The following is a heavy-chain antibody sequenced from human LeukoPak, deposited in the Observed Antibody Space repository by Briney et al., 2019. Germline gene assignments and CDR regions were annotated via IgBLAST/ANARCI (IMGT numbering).Heavy chain of an antibody. CDR2: IYYSGST. CDR1: GGSISSYY. J-gene: IGHJ4*02. V-gene: IGHV4-59*12. CDR3: ARGPTMITFGGVIVIRRYYFDY. D-gene: IGHD3-16*02. Sequence: PSETLSLTCTVSGGSISSYYWSWIRQPPGKGLEWIGYIYYSGSTNYNPSLKSRVTISVDTSKNQFSLKLSSVTAADTAVYYCARGPTMITFGGVIVIRRYYFDYWGQGTLVTVSS.